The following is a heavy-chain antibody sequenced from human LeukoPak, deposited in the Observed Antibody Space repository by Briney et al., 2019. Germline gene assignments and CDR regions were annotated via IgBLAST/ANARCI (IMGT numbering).Heavy chain of an antibody. CDR3: ARVPAAQPPDGWFDP. CDR2: FDPEDGET. J-gene: IGHJ5*02. V-gene: IGHV1-24*01. Sequence: ASVKVSCKVSGYTLTESSMHWVRQAPGKGLEWMGGFDPEDGETIYAQKFQGRVTMTEDTSTDTAYMELSSLRSEDTAVYYCARVPAAQPPDGWFDPWGQGTLVTVSS. D-gene: IGHD2-2*01. CDR1: GYTLTESS.